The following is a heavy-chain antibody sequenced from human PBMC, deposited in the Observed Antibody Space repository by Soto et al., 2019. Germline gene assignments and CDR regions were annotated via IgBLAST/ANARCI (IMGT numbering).Heavy chain of an antibody. CDR3: ARSGHSFAGAV. V-gene: IGHV4-39*07. Sequence: SETLSLTCTASGDSISRSSYYWGWIRQPPGKGPEWIGSIYYTGSDNYNPSLKSRVTISMDTSKNQFSLRLSSVTAADTAIYYCARSGHSFAGAVWGQGIRVTVSS. J-gene: IGHJ4*02. CDR1: GDSISRSSYY. CDR2: IYYTGSD. D-gene: IGHD3-16*01.